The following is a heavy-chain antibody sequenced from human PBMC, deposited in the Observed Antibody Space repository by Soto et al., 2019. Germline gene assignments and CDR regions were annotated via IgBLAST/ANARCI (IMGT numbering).Heavy chain of an antibody. CDR3: ARGRRIQLWLRPFDY. D-gene: IGHD5-18*01. CDR2: IYYSGNT. Sequence: HPKTRSLTSPFSGASISDYYGIWLRPPPGKGLEWIGYIYYSGNTNYNPSLKSRVTISVDTSKNQFSLKLSSVTAADTAVYYCARGRRIQLWLRPFDYRGQGT. CDR1: GASISDYY. J-gene: IGHJ4*02. V-gene: IGHV4-59*12.